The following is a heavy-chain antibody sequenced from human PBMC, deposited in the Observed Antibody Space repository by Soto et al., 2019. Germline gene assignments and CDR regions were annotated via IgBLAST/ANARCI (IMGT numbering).Heavy chain of an antibody. CDR1: GCTLPQLS. Sequence: GAAVKVSCKVSGCTLPQLSMYWVRQAPGKGLEWMGGFDPEDGETIYAQKFQDRVTMTEDTSTDTAYMELSSLRSEDTAVYYCARVNGGPDGPDWFGGFDPWGQGTLVTVSS. D-gene: IGHD3-10*01. CDR2: FDPEDGET. V-gene: IGHV1-24*01. CDR3: ARVNGGPDGPDWFGGFDP. J-gene: IGHJ5*02.